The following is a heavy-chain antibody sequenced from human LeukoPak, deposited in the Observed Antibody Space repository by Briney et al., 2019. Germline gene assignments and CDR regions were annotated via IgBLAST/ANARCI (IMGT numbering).Heavy chain of an antibody. V-gene: IGHV1-18*01. CDR2: ISAYNGDT. CDR1: VYTFTTYG. Sequence: ASVTVSCTASVYTFTTYGISWVRQAPGQGLEWMGWISAYNGDTNYAQNLQGRLTMTTDTSTSTAYMELRRLRSDDTAVYYCAKDGTLGATASDYWGQGTLVTVSS. CDR3: AKDGTLGATASDY. D-gene: IGHD1-26*01. J-gene: IGHJ4*02.